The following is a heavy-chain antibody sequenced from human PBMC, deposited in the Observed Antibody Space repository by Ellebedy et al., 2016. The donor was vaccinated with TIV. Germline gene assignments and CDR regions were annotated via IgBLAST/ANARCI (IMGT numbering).Heavy chain of an antibody. J-gene: IGHJ3*01. V-gene: IGHV3-23*01. D-gene: IGHD4-23*01. CDR3: ARDPVGVGPAVDV. CDR1: GLTFSSHA. CDR2: ITESGGNT. Sequence: PGGSLRLSCAASGLTFSSHAMSWVRQTPGKGLEWVSSITESGGNTYYADSVKGRFTISRDNSKDTLFLQMNSLRAEDTAIYFCARDPVGVGPAVDVWGQGTMVTVSS.